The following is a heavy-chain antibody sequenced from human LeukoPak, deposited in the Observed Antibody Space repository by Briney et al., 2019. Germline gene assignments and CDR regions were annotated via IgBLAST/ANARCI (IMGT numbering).Heavy chain of an antibody. D-gene: IGHD5-12*01. V-gene: IGHV3-21*01. CDR3: ARSGYAYYYYYMDV. J-gene: IGHJ6*03. CDR1: GFTFSSYS. Sequence: GGSLRRTCAASGFTFSSYSMNWVRQAPGKGLEWVSSISSSSSSYIYYVDSVKGRFTISRDNAKNSLYLQMNSLRAEDTAVYYCARSGYAYYYYYMDVWGKGTTVTVSS. CDR2: ISSSSSSYI.